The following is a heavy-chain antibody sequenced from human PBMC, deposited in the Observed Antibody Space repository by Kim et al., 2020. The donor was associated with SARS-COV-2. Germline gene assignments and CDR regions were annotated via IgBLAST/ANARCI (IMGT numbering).Heavy chain of an antibody. CDR1: GFIFSRYA. CDR2: ISASGGAT. J-gene: IGHJ4*02. Sequence: GGSLRLSCAASGFIFSRYAMSWVRQAPGKGLEWVSVISASGGATFYADSVKGRFTISRDNSKNTLYLQMNNLRAEDTAVYYCARDRNSSWSEATWNYWGQGTLVTVSS. D-gene: IGHD1-1*01. V-gene: IGHV3-23*01. CDR3: ARDRNSSWSEATWNY.